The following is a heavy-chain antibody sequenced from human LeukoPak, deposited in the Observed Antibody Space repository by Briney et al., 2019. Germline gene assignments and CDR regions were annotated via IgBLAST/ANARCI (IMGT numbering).Heavy chain of an antibody. Sequence: GRSLRLSCAASGFNFGDSAMHWVRQAPGKGLEWVAGVSWNSGTIDYANSVEGRFTISRDNARNSLYLQMNTLRPEDTALYYCAAQPQVWYGLDYWGQGALVTVSS. CDR2: VSWNSGTI. D-gene: IGHD6-13*01. CDR1: GFNFGDSA. V-gene: IGHV3-9*01. CDR3: AAQPQVWYGLDY. J-gene: IGHJ4*02.